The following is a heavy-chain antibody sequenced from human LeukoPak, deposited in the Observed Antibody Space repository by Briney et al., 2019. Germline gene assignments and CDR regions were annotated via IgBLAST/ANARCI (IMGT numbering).Heavy chain of an antibody. CDR2: INPSGGST. CDR1: GYTFTSYY. V-gene: IGHV1-46*01. Sequence: ASVKVSCKASGYTFTSYYMHWVRRAPGQGLEWMGIINPSGGSTSYAQKFQGRVTITADKSTSTAYMELSSLRSEDTAVYYCARTRITIFGVVTTPYYYYGMDVWGQGTTVTVSS. CDR3: ARTRITIFGVVTTPYYYYGMDV. J-gene: IGHJ6*02. D-gene: IGHD3-3*01.